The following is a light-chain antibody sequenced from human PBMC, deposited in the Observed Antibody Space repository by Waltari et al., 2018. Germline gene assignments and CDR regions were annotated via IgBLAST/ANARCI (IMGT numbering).Light chain of an antibody. CDR1: KLGDKY. CDR3: QAWDTFIFV. CDR2: EDN. V-gene: IGLV3-1*01. Sequence: SYDLTQPPSVSVSPGQTATITCFGDKLGDKYTSWYQQKPGQSPVLVIYEDNKRPPGIPERFSVSNSGNTATLTISGTQSMDEADYYCQAWDTFIFVFGLGTKVTVL. J-gene: IGLJ1*01.